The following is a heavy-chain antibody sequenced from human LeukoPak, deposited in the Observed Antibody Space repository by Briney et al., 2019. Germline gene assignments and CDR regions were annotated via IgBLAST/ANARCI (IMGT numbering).Heavy chain of an antibody. CDR1: GYTFTGYY. CDR2: INPNRGGT. J-gene: IGHJ4*02. V-gene: IGHV1-2*02. Sequence: ASVKVSCKASGYTFTGYYMHWVRQAPGQGLEWMGWINPNRGGTNYAQKFQGRVTMTRDTSISTAYMELSRLRSDDTAVYYCARDYGDYGDDDYWGQGTLVTVSS. CDR3: ARDYGDYGDDDY. D-gene: IGHD4-17*01.